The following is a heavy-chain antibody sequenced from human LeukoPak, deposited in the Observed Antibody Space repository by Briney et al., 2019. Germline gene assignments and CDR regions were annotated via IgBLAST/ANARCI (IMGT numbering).Heavy chain of an antibody. V-gene: IGHV3-33*01. Sequence: GRSLRLSCAASGFTFSSYGMHWVRQAPGKGLEWVAVIWYDGSNKYYADSVKGRFTISRDNSKNTLYLQMNSLRAEDTAVYYCARDQASYYYDSSGFFDYWGQGTLVTVSS. CDR1: GFTFSSYG. D-gene: IGHD3-22*01. CDR3: ARDQASYYYDSSGFFDY. J-gene: IGHJ4*02. CDR2: IWYDGSNK.